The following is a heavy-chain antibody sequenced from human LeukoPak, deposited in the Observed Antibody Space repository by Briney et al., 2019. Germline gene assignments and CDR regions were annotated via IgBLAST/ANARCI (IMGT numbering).Heavy chain of an antibody. V-gene: IGHV3-20*04. CDR2: INWNGGST. Sequence: PGGSLRLSCAASGFTFDDYGMSWVRQPPGKGLECVSGINWNGGSTCYADSVKGRFTISRDNAKNALYLQKNSLGAEDTALYYCARDHWRSGWFNYYYYYMDVWGKGTTVTVSS. D-gene: IGHD3-10*01. CDR1: GFTFDDYG. CDR3: ARDHWRSGWFNYYYYYMDV. J-gene: IGHJ6*03.